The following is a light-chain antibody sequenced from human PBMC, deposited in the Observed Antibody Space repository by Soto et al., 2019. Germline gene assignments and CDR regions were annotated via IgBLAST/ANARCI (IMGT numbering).Light chain of an antibody. CDR3: CSYAGSYTWV. V-gene: IGLV2-11*01. J-gene: IGLJ2*01. Sequence: QSALTQPRSVSGSPGQSVTISCTGTSSDVGGYNYVSWYQQHPAKAPKLMIYDVSKRPSGVPDRFSGSNSGNTASLTISGLKAEDEADYYCCSYAGSYTWVFGGGTKLTVL. CDR2: DVS. CDR1: SSDVGGYNY.